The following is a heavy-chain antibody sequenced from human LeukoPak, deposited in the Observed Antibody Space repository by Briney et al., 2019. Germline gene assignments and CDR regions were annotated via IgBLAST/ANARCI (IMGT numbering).Heavy chain of an antibody. CDR1: GGSISSYY. J-gene: IGHJ5*02. D-gene: IGHD1-26*01. CDR3: ARHRSTRSWFDP. Sequence: SEILSLTCTVSGGSISSYYWSWIRQPPGKGLEWIGYVFYSGSTNYNPSLKSRVTISVDTSKNQFSMKLSSVTAADTAVYYCARHRSTRSWFDPWGQGTLVTVSS. CDR2: VFYSGST. V-gene: IGHV4-59*08.